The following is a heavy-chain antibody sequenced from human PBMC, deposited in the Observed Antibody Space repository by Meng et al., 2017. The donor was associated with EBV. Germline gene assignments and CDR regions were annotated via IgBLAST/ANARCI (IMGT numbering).Heavy chain of an antibody. V-gene: IGHV4-39*07. CDR1: GGSISTPNYS. CDR3: VRGYDYGDYVDY. J-gene: IGHJ4*02. Sequence: RQLQASGPGLVNPSETLPLLCTVSGGSISTPNYSWGWIRQPPGKGLEWIGTFYSVATTFYNPSLKSRLTISVDTSKNQFSLRLSSVTAADTAIYYCVRGYDYGDYVDYWGQGTLVTVSS. D-gene: IGHD4-17*01. CDR2: FYSVATT.